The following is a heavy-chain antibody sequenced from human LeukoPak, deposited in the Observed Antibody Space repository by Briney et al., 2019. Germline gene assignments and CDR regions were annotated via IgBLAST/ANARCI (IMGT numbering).Heavy chain of an antibody. CDR1: GLTFSSYA. CDR3: AKGENDILTSFDY. D-gene: IGHD3-9*01. Sequence: GGSLRLSCAASGLTFSSYAMSWARQAPGKGLEWVSGISGSGSSTYYADSVKGRFTISRDNFKNTLFLQMNSLRAEDTAVYYCAKGENDILTSFDYWGQGTLVTVSS. J-gene: IGHJ4*02. V-gene: IGHV3-23*01. CDR2: ISGSGSST.